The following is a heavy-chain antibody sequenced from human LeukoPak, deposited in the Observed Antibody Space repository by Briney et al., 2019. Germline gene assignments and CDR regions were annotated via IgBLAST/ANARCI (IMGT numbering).Heavy chain of an antibody. CDR2: ISSSGSAI. CDR3: ARDRLPGFDY. CDR1: GFTFSSYE. D-gene: IGHD6-6*01. V-gene: IGHV3-48*03. J-gene: IGHJ4*02. Sequence: QPGGSLRLSCAASGFTFSSYEMNWVRQAPGKGLEWVSYISSSGSAIYYADSVKGRFTISRDNAKNSLYLQMNSLRAEDTAIYYCARDRLPGFDYWGQGTLVTVSS.